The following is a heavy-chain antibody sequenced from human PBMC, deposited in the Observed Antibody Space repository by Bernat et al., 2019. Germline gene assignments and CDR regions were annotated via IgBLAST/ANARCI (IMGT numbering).Heavy chain of an antibody. CDR1: GFTFSSYA. V-gene: IGHV3-33*08. CDR2: IWYDGSNK. J-gene: IGHJ3*02. D-gene: IGHD6-25*01. Sequence: QVQLVESGGGVVQPGRSLRLSCAASGFTFSSYAMHWVRQAPGKGLEWVAVIWYDGSNKYYADSVKGRFTISRDNSKNTLYLQMNILRAEDTAVYYCARGLRQADALDIWGQGTMVTVSS. CDR3: ARGLRQADALDI.